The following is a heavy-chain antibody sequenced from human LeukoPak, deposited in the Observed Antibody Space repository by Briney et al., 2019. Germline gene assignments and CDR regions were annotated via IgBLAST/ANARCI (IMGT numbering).Heavy chain of an antibody. CDR3: AKRIAVTGPYFDY. J-gene: IGHJ4*02. V-gene: IGHV3-23*01. CDR2: ISGSGGST. Sequence: PGGSLRLSCAASGFTFSCHATSWARQAPGKGLEWVSGISGSGGSTSYADSVKGRFTISRDNSKNTLYLQMNSLRAEDTAVYYCAKRIAVTGPYFDYWGQGTLVTVSS. D-gene: IGHD6-19*01. CDR1: GFTFSCHA.